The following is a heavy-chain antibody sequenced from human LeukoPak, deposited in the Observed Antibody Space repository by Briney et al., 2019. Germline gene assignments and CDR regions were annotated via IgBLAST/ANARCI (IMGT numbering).Heavy chain of an antibody. CDR2: ILYDGSSK. CDR3: AKGGGFDWLNYYYMDV. D-gene: IGHD3-9*01. J-gene: IGHJ6*03. Sequence: PGRSLRLSCAASGFTFSSYAMHWVRQAPGKGLEWVALILYDGSSKYYADSVKGRFTISRDNSKNTLYLQMNSLRAEDTAVYYCAKGGGFDWLNYYYMDVWGKGTTVIISS. CDR1: GFTFSSYA. V-gene: IGHV3-30*04.